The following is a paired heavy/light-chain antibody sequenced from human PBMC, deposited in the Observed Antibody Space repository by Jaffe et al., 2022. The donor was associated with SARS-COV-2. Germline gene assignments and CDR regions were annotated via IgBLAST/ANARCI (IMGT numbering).Heavy chain of an antibody. Sequence: QVQLVQSGGGLVKPGGSLRLSCAASGFTFNDHYLSWIRQGPEKGLEWLAYISGSGGAIYYADSLKGRFTISRDNAKKSLFLEMNSLRVEDTAVYYCARHSYSYGSGLTRTFDFWGQGTLVTVSS. V-gene: IGHV3-11*01. J-gene: IGHJ4*02. CDR2: ISGSGGAI. CDR1: GFTFNDHY. CDR3: ARHSYSYGSGLTRTFDF. D-gene: IGHD3-10*01.
Light chain of an antibody. CDR3: QQYNNLPIT. Sequence: DFQMTQSPSSLSASVGDKVTITCQASEDIRNHLNWYQHKPGKAPKLLIYDASNLITGVPSRFSGSGFRTGFTFTISSLQPEDIAVYYCQQYNNLPITFGQGTRLEI. CDR1: EDIRNH. J-gene: IGKJ5*01. V-gene: IGKV1-33*01. CDR2: DAS.